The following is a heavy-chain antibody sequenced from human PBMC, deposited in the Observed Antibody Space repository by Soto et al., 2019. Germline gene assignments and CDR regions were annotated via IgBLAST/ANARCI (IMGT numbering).Heavy chain of an antibody. V-gene: IGHV4-39*01. Sequence: SETLSLTCTVSGGSISSSSYYWGWIRQPPGKGLEWIGSIYYSGSTYYNPSLKSRVTISVDTSKNQFSLKLSSVTAADTAVYYCARLGVEDYYYYGMDVWGQGTTVTVS. CDR2: IYYSGST. D-gene: IGHD3-3*01. CDR3: ARLGVEDYYYYGMDV. J-gene: IGHJ6*02. CDR1: GGSISSSSYY.